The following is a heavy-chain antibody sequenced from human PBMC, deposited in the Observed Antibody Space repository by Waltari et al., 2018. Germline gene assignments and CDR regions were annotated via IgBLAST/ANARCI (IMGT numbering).Heavy chain of an antibody. D-gene: IGHD6-25*01. V-gene: IGHV3-7*03. CDR3: ARDDVIPHSGQDY. Sequence: EVQLVESGGGLVPPGGSLRLSCAASGFTFSNYWMSWVRQAPGKGLEWVANIQENGGTKYYVDSVKVRFTISRDNAENSLYLQMNSLRAEDTAVYYCARDDVIPHSGQDYWGQGTLVTVSS. CDR1: GFTFSNYW. CDR2: IQENGGTK. J-gene: IGHJ4*02.